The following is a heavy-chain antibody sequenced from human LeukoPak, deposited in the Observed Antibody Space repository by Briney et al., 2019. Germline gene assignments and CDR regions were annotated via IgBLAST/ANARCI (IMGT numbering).Heavy chain of an antibody. Sequence: GGSLRLSCEASGFTFSDYRMHWVRQAPGKGLEWVAVISYDGSDKYYADSVKGRFTISRDNSKDTLSLQMNSLRADDTALYYCARDRCTSTSCSRYSYYYVLDVWGQGTTVTVSS. CDR1: GFTFSDYR. CDR2: ISYDGSDK. V-gene: IGHV3-30*03. J-gene: IGHJ6*02. CDR3: ARDRCTSTSCSRYSYYYVLDV. D-gene: IGHD2-2*01.